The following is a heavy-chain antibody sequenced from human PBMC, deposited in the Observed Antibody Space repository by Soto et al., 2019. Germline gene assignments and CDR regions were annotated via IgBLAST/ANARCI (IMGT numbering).Heavy chain of an antibody. V-gene: IGHV3-23*01. CDR2: ISGSGVST. D-gene: IGHD3-22*01. CDR3: ARDPPCYYDSRTLLDY. Sequence: GESLKISCAASGFTFSSYAMSWVRQAPGKGLEWVSDISGSGVSTDYADSVKGRFTISRDNSKNSLYLQMNSLRAEDTAVYYCARDPPCYYDSRTLLDYWGQGSLVTVSS. J-gene: IGHJ4*02. CDR1: GFTFSSYA.